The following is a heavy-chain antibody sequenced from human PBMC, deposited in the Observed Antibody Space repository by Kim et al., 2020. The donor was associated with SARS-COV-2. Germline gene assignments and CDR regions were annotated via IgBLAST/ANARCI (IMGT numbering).Heavy chain of an antibody. V-gene: IGHV3-7*01. J-gene: IGHJ4*02. CDR2: MNEPGSET. CDR3: ARAGGVGTVDF. CDR1: GYKFKEYW. D-gene: IGHD1-7*01. Sequence: GGSLRLSCAASGYKFKEYWMSWVRQTPGRGLEWVANMNEPGSETFYVDSVKGRFTISRDNAKNSLYLQMNSLRGEDTAVYYCARAGGVGTVDFWGQGAPV.